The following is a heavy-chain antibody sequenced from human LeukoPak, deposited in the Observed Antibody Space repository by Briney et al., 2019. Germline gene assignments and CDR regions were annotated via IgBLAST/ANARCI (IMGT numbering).Heavy chain of an antibody. Sequence: SETLSLTCTVSGGSISSGSYYWSWIRQPAGKGLEWIGRIYTSGSTNYNPSLKSRVTISVDTSKNQFSLKLSSVTAADTAVYYCARGTFNYYYGMDAWGQGTTVTVSS. D-gene: IGHD2/OR15-2a*01. CDR1: GGSISSGSYY. J-gene: IGHJ6*02. V-gene: IGHV4-61*02. CDR3: ARGTFNYYYGMDA. CDR2: IYTSGST.